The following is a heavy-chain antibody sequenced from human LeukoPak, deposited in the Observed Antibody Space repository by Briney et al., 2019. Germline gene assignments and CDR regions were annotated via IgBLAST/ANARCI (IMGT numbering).Heavy chain of an antibody. V-gene: IGHV3-48*04. D-gene: IGHD3-22*01. CDR1: GFTFSSYS. CDR3: ARPGSSGYYLDG. Sequence: GGALRLSCAASGFTFSSYSMNWVREAPGEGLEWVSYIISSSSTIYYADSVKGRFTISRDNAKNSLYLQMNSLRAEDTAVYYCARPGSSGYYLDGWGQGTLVTVSS. CDR2: IISSSSTI. J-gene: IGHJ4*02.